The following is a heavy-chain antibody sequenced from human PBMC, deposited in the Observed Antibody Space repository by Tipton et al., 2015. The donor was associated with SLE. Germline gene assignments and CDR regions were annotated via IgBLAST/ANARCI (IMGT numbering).Heavy chain of an antibody. CDR2: IYHSGST. CDR3: ASGQNWFDL. D-gene: IGHD1-1*01. CDR1: GYSISSGYY. Sequence: TLSLTCAVSGYSISSGYYWGWIRQPPGKGLGWIGNIYHSGSTYYNPSLKSRVTISVDTSKNQFSLKLRSVTAADTAVYYCASGQNWFDLWGRGTLVPVSS. J-gene: IGHJ2*01. V-gene: IGHV4-38-2*01.